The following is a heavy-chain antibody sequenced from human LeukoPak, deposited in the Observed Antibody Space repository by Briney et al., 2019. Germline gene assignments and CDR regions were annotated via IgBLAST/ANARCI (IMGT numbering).Heavy chain of an antibody. J-gene: IGHJ4*02. CDR2: ISWNSGSI. Sequence: TGGSLRLSCAASGFTFDDYAMHWVRQAPGKGLEWVSGISWNSGSIGYADSVKGRFTISRDNAKNSLYLQMNSLRAEDTALYYCAKDITPGPYFDSPTGYFDYWGQGTLVTVSS. V-gene: IGHV3-9*01. D-gene: IGHD2/OR15-2a*01. CDR1: GFTFDDYA. CDR3: AKDITPGPYFDSPTGYFDY.